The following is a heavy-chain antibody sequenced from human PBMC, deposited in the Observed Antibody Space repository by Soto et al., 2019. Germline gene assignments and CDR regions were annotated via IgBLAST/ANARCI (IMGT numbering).Heavy chain of an antibody. CDR2: IYYSGST. V-gene: IGHV4-39*01. CDR3: ARQNARDFDWLLPSFSY. D-gene: IGHD3-9*01. Sequence: SETLSLTCTVSGGSISSSSYYWGWIRQPPGKGLEWIGSIYYSGSTYYNPSLKSRVTISVDTSKNQFPLKLSSVTAADTAVYYCARQNARDFDWLLPSFSYWGQGTLVTVSS. CDR1: GGSISSSSYY. J-gene: IGHJ4*02.